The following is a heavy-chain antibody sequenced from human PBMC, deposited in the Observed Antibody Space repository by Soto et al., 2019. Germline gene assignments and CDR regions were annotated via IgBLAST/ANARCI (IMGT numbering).Heavy chain of an antibody. D-gene: IGHD1-7*01. J-gene: IGHJ4*02. Sequence: QVQLQESGPGLVKPSQTLSLTCTVSGGSISSGGYYWRSIRQPPGKGLEWIGYIYYRGSTYYNPFPKRRVTISVDTSKNQSALKLSSVTAADTAVYYCARGNYGIKYCFDYWGQGTLVTVSS. CDR3: ARGNYGIKYCFDY. CDR2: IYYRGST. V-gene: IGHV4-31*03. CDR1: GGSISSGGYY.